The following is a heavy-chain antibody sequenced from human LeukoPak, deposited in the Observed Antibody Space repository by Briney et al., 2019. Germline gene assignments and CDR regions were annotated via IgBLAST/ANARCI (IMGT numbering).Heavy chain of an antibody. J-gene: IGHJ6*04. CDR1: GFTFSSYG. V-gene: IGHV3-30*18. CDR3: AKDQGLQGSSWSLYYYYYGMDV. CDR2: ISYDGSNK. D-gene: IGHD6-13*01. Sequence: GESLRLSCAASGFTFSSYGMHWVRQAPGKGLEWVAVISYDGSNKYYADSVKGRFTISRDNSKNTLYLQMNSLRAEDTAVYYCAKDQGLQGSSWSLYYYYYGMDVWGKGTTVTVSS.